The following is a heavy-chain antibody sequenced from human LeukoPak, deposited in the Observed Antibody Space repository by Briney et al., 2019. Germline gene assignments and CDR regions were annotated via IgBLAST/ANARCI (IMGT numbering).Heavy chain of an antibody. CDR1: GGSFSSYY. V-gene: IGHV4-59*01. CDR3: ARGDSSGYYYDY. CDR2: IYYSGTT. Sequence: SETLSLTCTVSGGSFSSYYWTWIRQPPGRGLEWIGYIYYSGTTNYNPSLKSRVTLSVDTSKNQFSLKLTSLTAADTAVYYCARGDSSGYYYDYWGQGTLVTVSS. D-gene: IGHD3-22*01. J-gene: IGHJ4*02.